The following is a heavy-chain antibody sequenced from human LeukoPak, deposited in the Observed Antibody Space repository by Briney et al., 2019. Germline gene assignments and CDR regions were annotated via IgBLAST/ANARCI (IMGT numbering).Heavy chain of an antibody. Sequence: GGSLRLSCAVSGFTFSRFWMSWVRQAPGKGLERVANINQDGSEKYYVDSVEGRFAISRDNAKNSLYLQMDRLRAEGTAVYYCTGENYDFDYWGQGALVTVSS. V-gene: IGHV3-7*04. CDR2: INQDGSEK. J-gene: IGHJ4*02. CDR1: GFTFSRFW. CDR3: TGENYDFDY. D-gene: IGHD1-7*01.